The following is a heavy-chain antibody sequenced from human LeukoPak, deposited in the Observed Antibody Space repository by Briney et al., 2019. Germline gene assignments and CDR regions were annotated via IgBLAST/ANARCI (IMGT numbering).Heavy chain of an antibody. D-gene: IGHD3-22*01. CDR3: AGGGDSGGYYYPMFDY. J-gene: IGHJ4*02. V-gene: IGHV4-59*01. CDR1: GVSITNYY. Sequence: SETLSLTCTVSGVSITNYYWSWIRQPPGKGLEWIGYIYCTGSTNYNLSLRSRVTISVDTSKNQFSLKLTSVTAADTAVYFCAGGGDSGGYYYPMFDYWGRGTLVTVSS. CDR2: IYCTGST.